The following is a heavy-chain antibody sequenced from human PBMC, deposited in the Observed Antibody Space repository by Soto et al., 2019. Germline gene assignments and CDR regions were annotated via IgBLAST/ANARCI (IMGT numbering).Heavy chain of an antibody. CDR2: MNPIFGTA. V-gene: IGHV1-69*13. CDR3: ARVSV. CDR1: GYTFTSYA. Sequence: ASVKVSCKASGYTFTSYAINWVRQATGQGLEWMGGMNPIFGTANYAQKFQGRVTITADESTSTAYMELSSLRSEDTAVYYCARVSVWGQGTTVTVSS. J-gene: IGHJ6*02.